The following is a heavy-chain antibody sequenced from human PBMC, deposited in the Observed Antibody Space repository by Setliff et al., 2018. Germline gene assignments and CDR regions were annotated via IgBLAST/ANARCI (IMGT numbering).Heavy chain of an antibody. CDR3: ARRRYYYDSSGYRGGGFYFDY. Sequence: ASVKVSCKASGYPFTGYYMHWVRQAPGQGLEWRGWINPNSGGTNYAQKFQGWVTMTRDTSISTAYMELSRLRSDDTAVYYCARRRYYYDSSGYRGGGFYFDYWGQGTLVTVSS. V-gene: IGHV1-2*04. J-gene: IGHJ4*02. CDR1: GYPFTGYY. CDR2: INPNSGGT. D-gene: IGHD3-22*01.